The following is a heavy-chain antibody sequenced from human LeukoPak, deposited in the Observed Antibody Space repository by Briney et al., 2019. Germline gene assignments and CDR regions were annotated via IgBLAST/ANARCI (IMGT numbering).Heavy chain of an antibody. CDR1: GFTFRSYA. CDR3: AKAGDSSSSPLFLD. D-gene: IGHD6-6*01. J-gene: IGHJ4*02. Sequence: GGSLRLSCAASGFTFRSYALHWVRQAPGKGLEWVSSISGSGDTTYYAESVKGRFTISRDNSKNTLYLQMNSLRAEDTAVYYCAKAGDSSSSPLFLDWGQGTLVTVSS. CDR2: ISGSGDTT. V-gene: IGHV3-23*01.